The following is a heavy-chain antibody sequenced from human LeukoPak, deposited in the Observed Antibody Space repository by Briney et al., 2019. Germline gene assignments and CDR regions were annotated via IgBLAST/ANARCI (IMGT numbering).Heavy chain of an antibody. V-gene: IGHV3-9*01. CDR3: AKDRLGYCSSTSCYDYGMDV. D-gene: IGHD2-2*01. J-gene: IGHJ6*02. CDR2: ISWNSGRI. CDR1: GFTFDDYD. Sequence: GRSLRLSCAASGFTFDDYDMNWVRQAPGKGLEWVSGISWNSGRIGYADSVKGRFTISRDNAKNSLYLQMNSLGAEDTALYYCAKDRLGYCSSTSCYDYGMDVWGQGTTVTVSS.